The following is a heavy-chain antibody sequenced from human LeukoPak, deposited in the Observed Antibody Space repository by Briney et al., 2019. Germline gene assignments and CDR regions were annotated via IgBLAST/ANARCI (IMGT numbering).Heavy chain of an antibody. CDR1: GFTFSSYA. Sequence: GGSLRLSCAASGFTFSSYAMHWVRQAPGKGLEWVAVISYDGSNKYYADSVKGRFTISRDNSKNTLYLQMNSLRAEDTAVYYCAKGDTGPYPSDTDYWGQGTLVTVSS. CDR2: ISYDGSNK. J-gene: IGHJ4*02. CDR3: AKGDTGPYPSDTDY. V-gene: IGHV3-30*04. D-gene: IGHD1-14*01.